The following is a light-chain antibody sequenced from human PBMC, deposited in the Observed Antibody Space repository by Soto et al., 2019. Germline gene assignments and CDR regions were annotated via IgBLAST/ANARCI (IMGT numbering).Light chain of an antibody. J-gene: IGLJ1*01. Sequence: QSVLTQLASVSGSPGRSIAISCTGTSSDVGGYNYVSWYQQHPGKAPKLMVYDVSNRHSGVSNRFSGSKSGNTASLTISGLQAEDEAYYYCSSYTSSSTYVFGTGTKVSGL. V-gene: IGLV2-14*01. CDR1: SSDVGGYNY. CDR3: SSYTSSSTYV. CDR2: DVS.